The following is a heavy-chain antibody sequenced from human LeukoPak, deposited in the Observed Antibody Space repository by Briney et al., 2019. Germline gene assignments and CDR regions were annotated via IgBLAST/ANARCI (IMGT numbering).Heavy chain of an antibody. J-gene: IGHJ3*02. V-gene: IGHV4-59*01. D-gene: IGHD1-26*01. Sequence: PSETLSLTCTVSGGSISSYYWSWIRQPPGKGLEWIGYIYYSGSTNYIPSLKSRVTISVDTSKNQFSLKLSSVTAADTAVYYCAAGGSGSYPDAFDIWGQGTMVTVSS. CDR3: AAGGSGSYPDAFDI. CDR1: GGSISSYY. CDR2: IYYSGST.